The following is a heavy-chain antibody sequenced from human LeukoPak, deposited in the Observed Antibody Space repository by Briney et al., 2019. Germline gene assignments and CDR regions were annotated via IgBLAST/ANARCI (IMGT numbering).Heavy chain of an antibody. Sequence: GGSLRLSCAASGFTFSSYSMNWVRQAPGKGLEWVSSISSSSSYIYYADSVKGRFTISRDNAKNSLYLQMNSLRAEDTAMYYCARDFLGYYYDSSGYPPYFDYWGQGTLVTVSS. J-gene: IGHJ4*02. CDR3: ARDFLGYYYDSSGYPPYFDY. CDR2: ISSSSSYI. D-gene: IGHD3-22*01. V-gene: IGHV3-21*01. CDR1: GFTFSSYS.